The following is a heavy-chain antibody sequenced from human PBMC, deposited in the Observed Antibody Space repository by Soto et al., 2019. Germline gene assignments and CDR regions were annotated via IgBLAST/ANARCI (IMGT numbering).Heavy chain of an antibody. CDR3: ASTSYDSSGTAADP. V-gene: IGHV4-31*03. Sequence: QVQLQESGPGLVKPSQTLSLTCTVSGGSISSGNYYWSWIRQHPGKGLEWIGYIFYSGSTYYNPSLKSRFTLSVDTSKNQCSLKLSSVTAADTAVYSGASTSYDSSGTAADPWGQGTLVTVSS. CDR2: IFYSGST. J-gene: IGHJ5*02. CDR1: GGSISSGNYY. D-gene: IGHD3-22*01.